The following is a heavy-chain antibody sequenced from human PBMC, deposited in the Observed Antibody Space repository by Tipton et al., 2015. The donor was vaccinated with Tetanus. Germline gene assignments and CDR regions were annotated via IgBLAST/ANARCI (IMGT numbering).Heavy chain of an antibody. J-gene: IGHJ3*02. CDR3: ATVGAGLRRREGPLDS. V-gene: IGHV1-69*06. CDR2: IVPLFGSA. D-gene: IGHD1-1*01. Sequence: QSGAEVKKPGASLKVSCKASGYASIGYYIHWVRQAPGQGLEWMGMIVPLFGSAYYAQKFQDRVTITADKSASTAYLDLRSLKSDDTAVYYCATVGAGLRRREGPLDSWGQGTMVTVSS. CDR1: GYASIGYY.